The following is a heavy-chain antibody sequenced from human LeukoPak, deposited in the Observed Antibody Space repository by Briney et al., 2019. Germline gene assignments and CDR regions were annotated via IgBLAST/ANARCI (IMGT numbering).Heavy chain of an antibody. CDR1: GYSISSGYY. CDR3: ARHDFYSNYPHNWFGP. D-gene: IGHD4-11*01. Sequence: PSETLSLTCAVSGYSISSGYYWGWIRQPPGKGLEWIGSFYHSGNSYYNPSLKSRVSISVDTSKNQFSLNLSSVTAADTALYYCARHDFYSNYPHNWFGPWGQGTLVTVSS. J-gene: IGHJ5*02. V-gene: IGHV4-38-2*01. CDR2: FYHSGNS.